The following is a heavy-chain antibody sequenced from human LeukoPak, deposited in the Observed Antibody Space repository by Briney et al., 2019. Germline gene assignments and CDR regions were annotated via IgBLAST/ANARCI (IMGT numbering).Heavy chain of an antibody. Sequence: SETLSLTCAVFDGSFSGYYWSWIRQPPGKGLEWIGDINHSGSTNYNPSLKSRVTISIDTSKNQFSLKLSSVTAADTAVYYCARGPGPGGRYCSGGSCYSRGPQLDYWGQGTLVTVSS. D-gene: IGHD2-15*01. V-gene: IGHV4-34*01. CDR3: ARGPGPGGRYCSGGSCYSRGPQLDY. CDR1: DGSFSGYY. J-gene: IGHJ4*02. CDR2: INHSGST.